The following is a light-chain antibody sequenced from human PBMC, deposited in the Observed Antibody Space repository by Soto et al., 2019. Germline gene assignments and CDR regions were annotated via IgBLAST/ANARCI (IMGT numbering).Light chain of an antibody. Sequence: EIVLTQSPATLSLSPGERATLSCRASQSVSSYLAWYQQKPGQAPRLLIYDASNRATGITARFSGSGSGTDFTLTISSLEPEDLAVYYCQQHSNSDPTFGGGTKVEIK. V-gene: IGKV3-11*01. CDR3: QQHSNSDPT. CDR2: DAS. CDR1: QSVSSY. J-gene: IGKJ4*01.